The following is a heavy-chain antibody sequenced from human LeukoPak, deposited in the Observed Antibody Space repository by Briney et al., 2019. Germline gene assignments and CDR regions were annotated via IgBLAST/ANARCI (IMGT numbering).Heavy chain of an antibody. CDR1: GFTFSNYW. J-gene: IGHJ4*02. D-gene: IGHD2-2*01. CDR2: IKRDGSEK. Sequence: PGGSLRLSCAASGFTFSNYWMTWVRLAPGKGLEWVANIKRDGSEKYYVDSVKGRLTISRDNANNSLYLQMNSLRAEDTALYYCARNAPQDYWGQGTLVTVSS. V-gene: IGHV3-7*01. CDR3: ARNAPQDY.